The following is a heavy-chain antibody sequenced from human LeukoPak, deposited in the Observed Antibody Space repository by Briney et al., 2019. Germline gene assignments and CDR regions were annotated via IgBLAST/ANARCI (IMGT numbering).Heavy chain of an antibody. D-gene: IGHD6-13*01. CDR2: ISSSSSYI. Sequence: GGSLRLSCAASGSTFSDYSMNWVRQAPGKGLEWVSSISSSSSYIYYADSVKGRFTISRDNAKNSLYLQMNSLRAEDTAVYYCARAASSWSYLNYWGQGTLVTVSS. J-gene: IGHJ4*02. V-gene: IGHV3-21*01. CDR1: GSTFSDYS. CDR3: ARAASSWSYLNY.